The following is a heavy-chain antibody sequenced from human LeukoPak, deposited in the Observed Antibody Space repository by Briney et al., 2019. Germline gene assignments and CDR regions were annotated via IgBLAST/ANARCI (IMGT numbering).Heavy chain of an antibody. Sequence: SETLSLTCTVSGGSVSDYYWGWIRQPPGKGLEWIGSIYYSGNTYYNASLKSQVSISIDTSKNQSSLRLTSVTAADTAVYYCARQTGSGLFILPGGQGTLVTVSS. V-gene: IGHV4-39*01. D-gene: IGHD3/OR15-3a*01. CDR2: IYYSGNT. CDR3: ARQTGSGLFILP. J-gene: IGHJ4*02. CDR1: GGSVSDYY.